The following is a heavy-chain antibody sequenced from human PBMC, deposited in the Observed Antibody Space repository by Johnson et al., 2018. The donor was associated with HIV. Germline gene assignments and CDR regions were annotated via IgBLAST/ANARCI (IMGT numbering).Heavy chain of an antibody. CDR2: ILYDGSNK. CDR3: ARAGSTSGWFDAFDI. D-gene: IGHD6-19*01. Sequence: QVQLVESGGGVVQPGRSLRLSCAASGFTFSSYAMHWVRQAPGKGLEWVAGILYDGSNKYYADSVKGRFTISRDSSKNTLYLQMNSLRTEDTAAYYCARAGSTSGWFDAFDIWGQGTMVTVSS. J-gene: IGHJ3*02. V-gene: IGHV3-30-3*01. CDR1: GFTFSSYA.